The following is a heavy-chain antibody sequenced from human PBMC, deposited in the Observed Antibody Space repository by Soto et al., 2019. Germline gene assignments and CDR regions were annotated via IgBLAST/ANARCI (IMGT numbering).Heavy chain of an antibody. V-gene: IGHV1-3*01. CDR2: MNAGNGNT. Sequence: ASVKVSCKASGYTFTSYAMYWVRQAPGQRLEWMGWMNAGNGNTKYSQKFGGRVTLTRETSATTAYMELSSLRSEDTAVYYCARELEDFWGDYRYKYYGMDVWGQGTTVTVSS. D-gene: IGHD3-16*02. CDR1: GYTFTSYA. J-gene: IGHJ6*02. CDR3: ARELEDFWGDYRYKYYGMDV.